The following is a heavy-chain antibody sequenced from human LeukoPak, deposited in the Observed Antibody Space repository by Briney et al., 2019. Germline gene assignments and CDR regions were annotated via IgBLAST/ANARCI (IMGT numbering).Heavy chain of an antibody. CDR3: ARFLGYCSSTSCSPNWFDP. D-gene: IGHD2-2*01. J-gene: IGHJ5*02. CDR1: GGSISSYY. V-gene: IGHV4-4*07. CDR2: IYTSGST. Sequence: SETLSLTCTVSGGSISSYYWSWIRRPAGKGLEWIGRIYTSGSTNYNPSLKSRVTMSVDTSKNQFSLKLSSVTAADTAVYYCARFLGYCSSTSCSPNWFDPWGQGTLVTVSS.